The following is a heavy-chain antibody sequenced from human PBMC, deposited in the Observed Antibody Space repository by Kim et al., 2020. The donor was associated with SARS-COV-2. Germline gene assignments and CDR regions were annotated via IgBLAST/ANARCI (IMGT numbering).Heavy chain of an antibody. J-gene: IGHJ6*01. D-gene: IGHD1-1*01. Sequence: GGSLRLSCEASGFTFGNYGGHWVRQAPGKGLEWVAFISHDGSRTYYRDSVKGRFSISRDNWKHTMYLEMSSLGPEDTAVYYCTKRGATVGTMYYFGLDV. CDR2: ISHDGSRT. V-gene: IGHV3-30*02. CDR3: TKRGATVGTMYYFGLDV. CDR1: GFTFGNYG.